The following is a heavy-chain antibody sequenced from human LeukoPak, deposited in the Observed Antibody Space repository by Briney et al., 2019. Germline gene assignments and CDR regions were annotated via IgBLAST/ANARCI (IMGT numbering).Heavy chain of an antibody. CDR2: ISSSSSYI. D-gene: IGHD6-13*01. J-gene: IGHJ4*02. Sequence: GGSLRLSCAASGFTFSSYSMNRVRQAPGKGLEWVSSISSSSSYIHYADSVKGRFTISRDNAKNSLYLQMNSLRAEDTAVYYCARYSSSWYSYFDYWGQGTLVTVSS. CDR3: ARYSSSWYSYFDY. V-gene: IGHV3-21*01. CDR1: GFTFSSYS.